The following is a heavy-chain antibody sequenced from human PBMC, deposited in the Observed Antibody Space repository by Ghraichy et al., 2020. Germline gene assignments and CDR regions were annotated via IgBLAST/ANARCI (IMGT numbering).Heavy chain of an antibody. Sequence: ASVKVSCKASGYTFTGYYMHWVRQAPGQGLEWMGWINPNSGGTNYAQKFQGWVTMTRDTSISTAYMELSRLRSDDTAVYYCARGQDDYGDYALGNWFDPWGQGTLVTVSS. D-gene: IGHD4-17*01. J-gene: IGHJ5*02. CDR1: GYTFTGYY. V-gene: IGHV1-2*04. CDR3: ARGQDDYGDYALGNWFDP. CDR2: INPNSGGT.